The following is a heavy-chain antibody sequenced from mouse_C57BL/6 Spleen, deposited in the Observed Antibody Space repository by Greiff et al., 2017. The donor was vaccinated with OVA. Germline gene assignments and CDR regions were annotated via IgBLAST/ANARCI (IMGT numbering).Heavy chain of an antibody. CDR2: IYWDDDK. Sequence: QVTLKESGPGILQSSQTLSLTCSFSGFSLSTSGMGVSWIRQPSGKGLEWLAHIYWDDDKRYNPSLKRRLTISKDTSRNQVFLKITSVDTADTATYYCARDYYYGSSHFDYWGQGTTLTVSS. J-gene: IGHJ2*01. CDR1: GFSLSTSGMG. V-gene: IGHV8-12*01. D-gene: IGHD1-1*01. CDR3: ARDYYYGSSHFDY.